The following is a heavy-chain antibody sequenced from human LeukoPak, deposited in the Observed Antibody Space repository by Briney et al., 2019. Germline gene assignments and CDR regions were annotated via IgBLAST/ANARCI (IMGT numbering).Heavy chain of an antibody. CDR3: AKDGSGYEFNYFDY. J-gene: IGHJ4*02. V-gene: IGHV3-30*04. CDR1: GFTFSSYA. Sequence: GGSLRLSCAASGFTFSSYAMHWVRQAPGKGLEWVGVISYDGSNKYYADSVKGRFTISRDNSKNTLYLQMNSLRAEDTAVYYCAKDGSGYEFNYFDYWGQGTLVTVSS. CDR2: ISYDGSNK. D-gene: IGHD5-12*01.